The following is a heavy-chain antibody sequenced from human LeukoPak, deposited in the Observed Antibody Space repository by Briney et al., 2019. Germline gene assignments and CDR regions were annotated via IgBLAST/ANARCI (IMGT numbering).Heavy chain of an antibody. CDR2: INSDGSST. CDR3: ATSTYCSGGSCYSRTFQY. CDR1: RFTFSSYW. V-gene: IGHV3-74*01. J-gene: IGHJ4*02. Sequence: GGSLRLSCAASRFTFSSYWMHWVGQAPGKGLVWVSRINSDGSSTSYADSVKGRFTISRDNAKNTLYLQMNSLRAEDTAVYYCATSTYCSGGSCYSRTFQYWGQGTLVTVSS. D-gene: IGHD2-15*01.